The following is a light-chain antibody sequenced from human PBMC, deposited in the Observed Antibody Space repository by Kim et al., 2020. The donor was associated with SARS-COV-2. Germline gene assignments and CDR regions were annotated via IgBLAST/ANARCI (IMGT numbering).Light chain of an antibody. V-gene: IGLV3-21*04. CDR2: YDS. CDR3: QVWDSDSSHWV. J-gene: IGLJ3*02. Sequence: SYELTQPPSLSVAPGKTAKISCGGNDIGDKSVHWYQQKPGQAPLVVINYDSDRPSGIPERFSGSYSANTATLTIRGVEAGDEADYYCQVWDSDSSHWVFGGGTKLTVL. CDR1: DIGDKS.